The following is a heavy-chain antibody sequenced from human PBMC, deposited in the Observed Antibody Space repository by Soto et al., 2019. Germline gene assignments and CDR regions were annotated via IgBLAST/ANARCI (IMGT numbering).Heavy chain of an antibody. CDR3: ATTRIEVVDDALDI. CDR2: FDPVDGET. J-gene: IGHJ3*02. CDR1: GYTLTELS. Sequence: ASVKVSCKVSGYTLTELSMNWVRQAPGKGLEWMGGFDPVDGETIYAQKFQGRVTMTEDTSTDTAYMELSSLRSEDTAVYYCATTRIEVVDDALDIWGQGTMVTVSS. V-gene: IGHV1-24*01. D-gene: IGHD3-22*01.